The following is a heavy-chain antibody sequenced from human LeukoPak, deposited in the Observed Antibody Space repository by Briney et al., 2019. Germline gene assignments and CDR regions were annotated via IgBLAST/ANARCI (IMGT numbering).Heavy chain of an antibody. Sequence: PSETLSLTCTVSGGSISSYYWSWIRQPPGKGLEWIGYIYYSGSTNYNPSLKSRVTISVDTSKNQFSLKLSSVTAADTAVYYCAGLFGGVIDYWGQGTLVTVSS. D-gene: IGHD3-16*01. CDR1: GGSISSYY. CDR2: IYYSGST. CDR3: AGLFGGVIDY. J-gene: IGHJ4*02. V-gene: IGHV4-59*01.